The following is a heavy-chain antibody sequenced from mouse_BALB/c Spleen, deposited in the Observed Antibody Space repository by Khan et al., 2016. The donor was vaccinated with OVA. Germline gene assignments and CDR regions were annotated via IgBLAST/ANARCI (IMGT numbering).Heavy chain of an antibody. Sequence: EVQLQESGAELVKPGASVKLSCTASGFNIKDTYMHWVKQRPEQGLEWIGRIDPANGNTKYDPKFQGKATITADTSSNTAYLQLSSLTTEDTAVYYCARDYWDVFAYWGQGTLVTVSA. CDR1: GFNIKDTY. V-gene: IGHV14-3*02. CDR3: ARDYWDVFAY. D-gene: IGHD4-1*01. CDR2: IDPANGNT. J-gene: IGHJ3*01.